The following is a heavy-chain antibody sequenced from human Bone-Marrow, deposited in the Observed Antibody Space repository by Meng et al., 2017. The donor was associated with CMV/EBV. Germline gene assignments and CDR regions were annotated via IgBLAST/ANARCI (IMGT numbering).Heavy chain of an antibody. CDR2: ISGSGGST. Sequence: GESLKISCAASGFTFSSYAMSWVRQAPGKGLEWVSAISGSGGSTYYADSVKGRFTISRDNSKNTLYLQMNSLRAEDTAVYYCAKVRDQLLYGGRYFDYWGQGTLVTVSS. CDR3: AKVRDQLLYGGRYFDY. D-gene: IGHD2-2*02. V-gene: IGHV3-23*01. CDR1: GFTFSSYA. J-gene: IGHJ4*02.